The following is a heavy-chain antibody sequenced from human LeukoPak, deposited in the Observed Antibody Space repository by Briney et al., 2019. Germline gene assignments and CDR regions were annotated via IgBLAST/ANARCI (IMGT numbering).Heavy chain of an antibody. V-gene: IGHV1-2*06. CDR3: ARARDGYNYWFDP. Sequence: SVKLSRTASGYTFTGYYMNWVRQSPGHGLEWMRRINPNSGVTDYTQKFQSRVNMTRDTSISTAYMELSRLRSDDTAVYYCARARDGYNYWFDPWGQGTLVTVSS. CDR1: GYTFTGYY. J-gene: IGHJ5*02. CDR2: INPNSGVT. D-gene: IGHD5-24*01.